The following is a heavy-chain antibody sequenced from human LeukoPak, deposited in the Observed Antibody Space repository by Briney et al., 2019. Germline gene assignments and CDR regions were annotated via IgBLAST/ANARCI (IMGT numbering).Heavy chain of an antibody. CDR2: IKQDGSEK. D-gene: IGHD1-26*01. CDR3: ARGPTKSARRGGYYMDV. V-gene: IGHV3-7*01. CDR1: GFTLSSYW. J-gene: IGHJ6*03. Sequence: PGGSLRLSCAASGFTLSSYWMSWVRQAPGKRLEWVANIKQDGSEKYYVDSVKGRFAISRDNAKNSLYLQMNSLRAEDTAVYYCARGPTKSARRGGYYMDVWGKGTTVTVSS.